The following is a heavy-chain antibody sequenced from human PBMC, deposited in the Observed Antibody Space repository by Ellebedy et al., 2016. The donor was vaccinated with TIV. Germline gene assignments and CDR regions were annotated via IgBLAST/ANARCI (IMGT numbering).Heavy chain of an antibody. V-gene: IGHV3-30-3*01. CDR3: AREGECSSTSCYTPDY. D-gene: IGHD2-2*02. CDR2: ISYDGSNK. Sequence: GESLKISXAASGFTFSSYAMHWVRQAPGKGLEWVAVISYDGSNKYYADSVKGRFTISRDNSKNTLYLQMNSLRAEDTAVYYCAREGECSSTSCYTPDYWGQGTLVTVSS. J-gene: IGHJ4*02. CDR1: GFTFSSYA.